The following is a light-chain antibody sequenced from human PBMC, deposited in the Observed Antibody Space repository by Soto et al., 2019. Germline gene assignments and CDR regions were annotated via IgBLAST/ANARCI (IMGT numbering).Light chain of an antibody. J-gene: IGLJ2*01. V-gene: IGLV2-8*01. CDR1: SSDVGGYNY. CDR3: SSYAGSISLV. CDR2: EVT. Sequence: QSALTQPPSASGSPGQSVTISCTGTSSDVGGYNYVSWYQQHPGKAPKLMIYEVTKRPSGVPDRFSGSKSGNTASLTVSGIQAEDEADYYCSSYAGSISLVFGGGTKRTVL.